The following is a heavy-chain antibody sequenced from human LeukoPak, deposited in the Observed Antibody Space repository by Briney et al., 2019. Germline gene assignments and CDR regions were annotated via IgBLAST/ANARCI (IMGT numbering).Heavy chain of an antibody. CDR3: AKDMGPQYYYDSSAFDS. CDR2: ISWNSGSI. D-gene: IGHD3-22*01. V-gene: IGHV3-9*03. Sequence: GGSLRLSCADSGFTFDDYAMHWVRQAPGKGLEWVSGISWNSGSIGYADSVKGRFTISRDNAKNSLYLQMNSLRAEDMALYYCAKDMGPQYYYDSSAFDSWGQGTMVTVSS. J-gene: IGHJ3*02. CDR1: GFTFDDYA.